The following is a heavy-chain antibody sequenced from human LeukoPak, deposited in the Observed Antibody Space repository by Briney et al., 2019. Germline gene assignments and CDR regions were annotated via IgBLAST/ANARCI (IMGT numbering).Heavy chain of an antibody. CDR1: GFTFSTTW. Sequence: PGGSLRLSCAVSGFTFSTTWMNWVRQAPGKGLEWVGRIKSKTDGGTTDFAAPVKGRFTISRDDSKNTLYLQMNSLRAEDTAVYYCATEATIPYYFDYWGQGTLVTVSS. CDR3: ATEATIPYYFDY. D-gene: IGHD5-12*01. V-gene: IGHV3-15*01. CDR2: IKSKTDGGTT. J-gene: IGHJ4*02.